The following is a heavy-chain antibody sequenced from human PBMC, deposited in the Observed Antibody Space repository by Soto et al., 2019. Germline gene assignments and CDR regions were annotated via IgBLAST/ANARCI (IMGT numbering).Heavy chain of an antibody. D-gene: IGHD3-10*01. V-gene: IGHV1-2*02. CDR3: ARDPNYGSGSSANWFDP. Sequence: ASVKVSCKASGYTFTGYYMHWVRQAPGLGLEWMGWINPNSGGTNYAQKFQGRVTMTRDTSISTAYMELSRLRSDDTAVYYCARDPNYGSGSSANWFDPWGQGTLVTVSS. CDR1: GYTFTGYY. CDR2: INPNSGGT. J-gene: IGHJ5*02.